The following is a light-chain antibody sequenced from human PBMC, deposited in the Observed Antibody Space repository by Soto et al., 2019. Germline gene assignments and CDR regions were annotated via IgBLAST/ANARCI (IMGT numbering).Light chain of an antibody. CDR2: HTS. Sequence: EIVMTQSPATLSVSPVESATLSCRASQSISGNLAWYQQKPGLAPRLLIYHTSTRATGVPARFSGSGSGTEFSLTISSLQSEDFAVYYCQRYDNWPLTFGGGTKVDIK. CDR3: QRYDNWPLT. J-gene: IGKJ4*01. V-gene: IGKV3-15*01. CDR1: QSISGN.